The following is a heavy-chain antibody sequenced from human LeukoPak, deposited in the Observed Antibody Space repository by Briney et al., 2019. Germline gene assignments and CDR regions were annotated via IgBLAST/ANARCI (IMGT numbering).Heavy chain of an antibody. Sequence: GGSLRLSCAASRFTFSGSAMHWVRQASGKGLEWVGRIRSKANSYATAYAASVKGRFTISRDDSKNTAYLQMNSLKTEDTAVYYCTRFSRIAAAGTVYNWFDPWGQGTLVTVSS. CDR3: TRFSRIAAAGTVYNWFDP. J-gene: IGHJ5*02. CDR2: IRSKANSYAT. V-gene: IGHV3-73*01. CDR1: RFTFSGSA. D-gene: IGHD6-13*01.